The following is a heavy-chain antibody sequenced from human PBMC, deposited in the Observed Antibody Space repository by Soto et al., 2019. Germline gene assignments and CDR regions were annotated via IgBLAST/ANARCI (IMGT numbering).Heavy chain of an antibody. CDR3: AGQPEYCTNGVCYTYYYGMDV. J-gene: IGHJ6*02. V-gene: IGHV1-69*13. CDR1: GGTFSSYA. Sequence: SVKVSCKASGGTFSSYAISWVRQAPGQGLEWMGGIIPIFGTANYAQKFQGRVTITADESTSTAYMELSSPRSEDTAVYYCAGQPEYCTNGVCYTYYYGMDVWGQGTTVTVSS. D-gene: IGHD2-8*01. CDR2: IIPIFGTA.